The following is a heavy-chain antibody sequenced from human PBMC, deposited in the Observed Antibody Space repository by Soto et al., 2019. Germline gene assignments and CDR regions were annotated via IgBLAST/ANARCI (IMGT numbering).Heavy chain of an antibody. CDR3: ARRDPYYYYMDV. CDR2: IYSGGST. J-gene: IGHJ6*03. Sequence: PGGSLRLSCAASGFTVSSNFMSWVRQAPGKGLEWVSVIYSGGSTYYADSVKGRFTISRDNSKNTLYLQMNSLIAEDTAVYYCARRDPYYYYMDVWGKGTMVTVSS. V-gene: IGHV3-66*01. CDR1: GFTVSSNF.